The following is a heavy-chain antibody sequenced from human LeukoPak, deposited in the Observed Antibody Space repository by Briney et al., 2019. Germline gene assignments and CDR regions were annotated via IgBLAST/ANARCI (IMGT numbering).Heavy chain of an antibody. V-gene: IGHV3-33*01. CDR3: ATDGSRGRWELGDY. CDR1: GFTFSIYG. Sequence: GRSLRLSCAASGFTFSIYGMHWVRQAPGKGLEWVAVIWHDGSYKYYADSVKGRFTISRDNSKNTLYLEMNSLRAEDTAVYYCATDGSRGRWELGDYWGQGTLVTVSS. J-gene: IGHJ4*02. D-gene: IGHD1-26*01. CDR2: IWHDGSYK.